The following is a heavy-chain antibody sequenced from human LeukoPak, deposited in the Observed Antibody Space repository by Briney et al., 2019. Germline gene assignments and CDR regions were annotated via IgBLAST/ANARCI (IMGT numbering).Heavy chain of an antibody. V-gene: IGHV5-51*01. J-gene: IGHJ4*02. D-gene: IGHD3-22*01. CDR2: IYPGDSET. CDR1: GYSFTSYW. Sequence: GESLKISCKGSGYSFTSYWIAWARQMPGKGLEWMGIIYPGDSETKYSPSFLGQVTISADKSITTAYLQWSSLKASDTAIYYCARHANYYDTSGYVTIFDYWGQGTLVTVSS. CDR3: ARHANYYDTSGYVTIFDY.